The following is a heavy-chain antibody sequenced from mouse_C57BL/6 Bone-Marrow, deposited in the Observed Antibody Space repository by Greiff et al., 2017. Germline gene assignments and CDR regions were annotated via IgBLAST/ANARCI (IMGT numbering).Heavy chain of an antibody. J-gene: IGHJ4*01. Sequence: EVQLQESGPELVKPGASVKISCKASGYSFTGYYMNWVKQSPEQSLEWIGEINPSTGGTNYNQKFQAKATLTVDTSSSTAYMQLKSLTSEDSAVYHCARSTLDYDYDRDPRYYALVDWGQGTTVTVSS. D-gene: IGHD2-4*01. CDR3: ARSTLDYDYDRDPRYYALVD. CDR1: GYSFTGYY. V-gene: IGHV1-42*01. CDR2: INPSTGGT.